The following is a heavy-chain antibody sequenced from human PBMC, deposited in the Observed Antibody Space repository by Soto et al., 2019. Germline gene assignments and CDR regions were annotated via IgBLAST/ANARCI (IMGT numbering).Heavy chain of an antibody. Sequence: SETLSLTCAVSGGSISSSNWWSWVRQPPGKGLEWIGEIYHSGSTNYNPSLKSRVTISVDKSKNQFSLKLSSVTAADTAVYYCARDTEGRTLPMVDYYGMDVWGQGTTVTVYS. V-gene: IGHV4-4*02. CDR3: ARDTEGRTLPMVDYYGMDV. CDR1: GGSISSSNW. D-gene: IGHD2-15*01. J-gene: IGHJ6*02. CDR2: IYHSGST.